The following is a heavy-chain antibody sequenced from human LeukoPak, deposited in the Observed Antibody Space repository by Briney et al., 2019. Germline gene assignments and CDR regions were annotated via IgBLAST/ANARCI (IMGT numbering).Heavy chain of an antibody. CDR3: AFGSGSYYIDY. CDR1: GGSTSDYY. CDR2: ISHSGNT. D-gene: IGHD3-10*01. J-gene: IGHJ4*02. Sequence: PSETLSLTCTVSGGSTSDYYWSWIRQPPGKGLEWIGFISHSGNTNYNPSLKSRVTVSIDTSKNQFSLKLSSVTAADTAVYYCAFGSGSYYIDYWGQGTLVTVSS. V-gene: IGHV4-59*12.